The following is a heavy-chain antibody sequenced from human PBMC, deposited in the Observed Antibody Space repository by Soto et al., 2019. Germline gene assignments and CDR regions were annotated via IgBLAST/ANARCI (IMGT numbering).Heavy chain of an antibody. Sequence: ASVKVSCKASGYAFTNYYMHWARQAPGQGLEWMGLINPSGGGTSYAQKFPGRLTVTRDTSTSTVYMELRTLICEDTAVYYCARDRGGGPFEGYDFWSGYPPDGMEVWGQGTTVAVSS. J-gene: IGHJ6*01. CDR1: GYAFTNYY. CDR3: ARDRGGGPFEGYDFWSGYPPDGMEV. D-gene: IGHD3-3*01. V-gene: IGHV1-46*01. CDR2: INPSGGGT.